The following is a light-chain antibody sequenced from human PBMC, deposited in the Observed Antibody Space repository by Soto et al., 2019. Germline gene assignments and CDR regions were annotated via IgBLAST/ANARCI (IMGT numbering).Light chain of an antibody. V-gene: IGKV1-39*01. CDR3: KQSYSTLT. CDR1: QSISTY. J-gene: IGKJ5*01. Sequence: DIQMTQSPSSLSASVGDIVTITCRASQSISTYLNWYQQKPGKAPKLLIYCASSLQSGVQSRFSGSGSGTDFTLTISSLQPEDFATYYCKQSYSTLTCGQGTRLEIK. CDR2: CAS.